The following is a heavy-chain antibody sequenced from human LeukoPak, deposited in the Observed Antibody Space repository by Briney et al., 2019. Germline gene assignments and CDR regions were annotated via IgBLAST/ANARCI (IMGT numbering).Heavy chain of an antibody. V-gene: IGHV4-39*01. CDR2: IYYTGST. CDR1: GGSLTSGNYY. J-gene: IGHJ4*02. Sequence: PSETLSLTSTDSGGSLTSGNYYCGWIRQPPGKGLEWIASIYYTGSTSYNPSLKSRVTISVDTSKNQFSLKVSSVTAADTAVYYCARPHIGGSDLTDFDCCGQGTLVTVSS. D-gene: IGHD1-26*01. CDR3: ARPHIGGSDLTDFDC.